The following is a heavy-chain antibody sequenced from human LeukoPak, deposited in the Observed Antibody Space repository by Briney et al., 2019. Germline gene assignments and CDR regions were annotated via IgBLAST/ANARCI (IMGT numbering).Heavy chain of an antibody. V-gene: IGHV3-7*01. CDR2: INQDGSEE. Sequence: GGSLRLSCAASGFTFRSYWMSWVRQAPGKGLEWVAIINQDGSEEYYVDSVKGRFTISRDNAKNSLYLQMNSLRAEDTAVYYCARAITMVRGLIYYGMDVWGQGTTVTVSS. J-gene: IGHJ6*02. CDR3: ARAITMVRGLIYYGMDV. CDR1: GFTFRSYW. D-gene: IGHD3-10*01.